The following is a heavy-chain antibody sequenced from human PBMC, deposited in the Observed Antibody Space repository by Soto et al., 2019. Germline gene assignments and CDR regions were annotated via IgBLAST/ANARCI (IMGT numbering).Heavy chain of an antibody. J-gene: IGHJ6*02. Sequence: PSVKVSCKASGGTFSSYAISWVRQAPGQGLEWMGGIIPIFGTANYAQKFQGRVTITADKSTSTAYMELSSLRSEDTAVYYCARGRFLEWLHYGMDVWGQGTTVTVSS. V-gene: IGHV1-69*06. D-gene: IGHD3-3*01. CDR3: ARGRFLEWLHYGMDV. CDR2: IIPIFGTA. CDR1: GGTFSSYA.